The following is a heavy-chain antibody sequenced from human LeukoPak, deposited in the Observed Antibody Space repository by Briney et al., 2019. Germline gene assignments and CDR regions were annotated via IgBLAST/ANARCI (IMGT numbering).Heavy chain of an antibody. J-gene: IGHJ2*01. CDR1: GYTFTTHG. CDR2: ISAHNGDT. V-gene: IGHV1-18*01. Sequence: GASVKVSCKASGYTFTTHGIARVRQAPGQGLEWMGWISAHNGDTNYAQSLQGRVTMTTDTSTNTAYMELRSLRSDDTAVYYCARDGYFDLWGRGTLVTVSS. CDR3: ARDGYFDL.